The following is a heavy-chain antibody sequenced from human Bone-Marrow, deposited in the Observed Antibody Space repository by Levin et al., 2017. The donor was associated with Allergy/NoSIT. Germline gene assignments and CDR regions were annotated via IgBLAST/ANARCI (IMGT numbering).Heavy chain of an antibody. Sequence: GESLKISCAASGFTFSSYGMHWVRQAPGKGLEWVAVISYDGSNKYYADSVKGRFTISRDNSKNTLYLQMNSLRAEDTAVYYCAKPQGMVVAATHGFDYWGQGTLVTVSS. V-gene: IGHV3-30*18. CDR1: GFTFSSYG. CDR3: AKPQGMVVAATHGFDY. CDR2: ISYDGSNK. D-gene: IGHD2-15*01. J-gene: IGHJ4*02.